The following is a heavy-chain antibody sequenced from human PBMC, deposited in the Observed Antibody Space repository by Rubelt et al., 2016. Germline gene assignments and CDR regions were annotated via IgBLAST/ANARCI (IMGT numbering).Heavy chain of an antibody. J-gene: IGHJ6*02. D-gene: IGHD3-10*01. CDR3: ASDYGV. CDR1: GYTFTSYG. V-gene: IGHV1-18*01. Sequence: QVQLVQSGAEVKKPGASVKVSCKASGYTFTSYGISWVRQAPGQGLEWMGWISTYNGNTEHEQKLQVRITVTTDTPPVTVYMDRRGWRSDDTAMYYCASDYGVWGQGTTVTVS. CDR2: ISTYNGNT.